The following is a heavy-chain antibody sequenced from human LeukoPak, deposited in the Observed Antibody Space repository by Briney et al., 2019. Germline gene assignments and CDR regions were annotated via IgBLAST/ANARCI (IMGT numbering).Heavy chain of an antibody. CDR1: GYTFTSYC. V-gene: IGHV1-46*01. CDR3: ARGARIQLWGDY. D-gene: IGHD5-18*01. CDR2: INPSGGST. Sequence: ASVKVSCKASGYTFTSYCMHWVRQAPGQGPEWMGIINPSGGSTSYAQKFQGRVTMTRDTSTSTVYMELSSLRSEDTAVYYCARGARIQLWGDYWGQGTLVTVSS. J-gene: IGHJ4*02.